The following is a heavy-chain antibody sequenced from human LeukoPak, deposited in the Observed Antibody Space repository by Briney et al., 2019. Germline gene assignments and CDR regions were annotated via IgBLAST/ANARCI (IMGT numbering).Heavy chain of an antibody. Sequence: SGGSLRLSCAGSGFTFSSYAMSWVRQAPGKGLEWVSAISDSGDYTYYADPVKGRFTISRDNSKNTLYLHVNSLRAEDTAVYYCAKDTSIGKYCTSGVCSPFDYWGQGTLVTISS. D-gene: IGHD2-8*01. CDR2: ISDSGDYT. V-gene: IGHV3-23*01. CDR1: GFTFSSYA. CDR3: AKDTSIGKYCTSGVCSPFDY. J-gene: IGHJ4*02.